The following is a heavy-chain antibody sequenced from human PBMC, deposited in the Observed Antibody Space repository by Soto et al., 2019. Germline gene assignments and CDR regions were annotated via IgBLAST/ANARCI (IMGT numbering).Heavy chain of an antibody. CDR2: ISSSSSYI. D-gene: IGHD1-1*01. CDR3: AREARAQTGPDFDY. Sequence: EVQLVESGGGLVKPGGSLRLSCAASGFTFSSYSMNWVRQAPGKGLEWVSSISSSSSYIYYADSVKGRFTISRDNAKNSLYLQINSLRAEDAAVYYCAREARAQTGPDFDYWGQGTLVTVSS. V-gene: IGHV3-21*01. J-gene: IGHJ4*02. CDR1: GFTFSSYS.